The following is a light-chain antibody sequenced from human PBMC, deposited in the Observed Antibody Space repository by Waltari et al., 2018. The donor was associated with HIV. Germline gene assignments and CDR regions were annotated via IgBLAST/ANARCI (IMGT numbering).Light chain of an antibody. CDR1: TRYVGWPKV. V-gene: IGLV2-23*02. J-gene: IGLJ1*01. CDR3: CSFAGDKDGQISTYV. CDR2: EVN. Sequence: SALSQPSSVSGSLGHSAIISFTGTTRYVGWPKVAPWYRQQPGSVPKLRMLEVNKSPSGIASRFCGSKAGNTASLTISRHQSYDEGVYYCCSFAGDKDGQISTYVFGTGTTVTVL.